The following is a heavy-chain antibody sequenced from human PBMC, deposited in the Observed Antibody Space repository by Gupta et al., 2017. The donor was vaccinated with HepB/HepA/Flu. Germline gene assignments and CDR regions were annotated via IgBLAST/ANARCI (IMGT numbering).Heavy chain of an antibody. D-gene: IGHD2-15*01. J-gene: IGHJ6*01. CDR2: INHSGST. CDR3: GRRVGGSTSPFGG. V-gene: IGHV4-34*01. Sequence: VQLQQWGAGLLKPSAPLSLTCAVYGWSFSGYYWSWIRQPPGKGLEWIGEINHSGSTNYNPYLKSRVIRAVDTSKNQFALKLSPVPAADTAGDDCGRRVGGSTSPFGGWGKGT. CDR1: GWSFSGYY.